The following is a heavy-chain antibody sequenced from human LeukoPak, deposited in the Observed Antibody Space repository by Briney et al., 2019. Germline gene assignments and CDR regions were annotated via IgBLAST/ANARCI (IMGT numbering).Heavy chain of an antibody. CDR1: GYTFTSYG. CDR3: ARRTLTTVVTQLGY. D-gene: IGHD4-23*01. CDR2: MNPNSGKT. J-gene: IGHJ4*02. V-gene: IGHV1-8*02. Sequence: GASVKVSCKASGYTFTSYGISWVRQAPGQGLEWMGWMNPNSGKTGYAQKFQGRVTMTRNTSISTAYMELSSLRSEDTAVYYCARRTLTTVVTQLGYWGQGTLVTVSS.